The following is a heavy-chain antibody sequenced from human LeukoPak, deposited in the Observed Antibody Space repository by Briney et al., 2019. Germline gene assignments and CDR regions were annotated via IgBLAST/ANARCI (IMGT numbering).Heavy chain of an antibody. CDR3: ARSRFGLVPHFDY. J-gene: IGHJ4*02. CDR2: INPNSGGT. D-gene: IGHD6-6*01. Sequence: GASVKVSCKASGYTFTGYYMHWVRRAPGQGLEWMGWINPNSGGTNYAQKFQGRVTMTRDMSTSTVYMELSRLRSEDTAVYYCARSRFGLVPHFDYWGQGTLVTVSS. CDR1: GYTFTGYY. V-gene: IGHV1-2*02.